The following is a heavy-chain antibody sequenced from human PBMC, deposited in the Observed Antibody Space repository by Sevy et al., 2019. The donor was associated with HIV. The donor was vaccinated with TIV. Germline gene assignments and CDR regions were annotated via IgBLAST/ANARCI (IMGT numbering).Heavy chain of an antibody. D-gene: IGHD6-19*01. CDR1: GFNFSGST. Sequence: GGSLRLSCAASGFNFSGSTMYWVRQASGKGLEWVGRIRRKVNIYATAYAASGKSSFTIASDESKNTAYLQRNGLKTEDTDMYDCSSQRSIAVAGDYFDYWGQGTLVTVSS. CDR2: IRRKVNIYAT. V-gene: IGHV3-73*01. CDR3: SSQRSIAVAGDYFDY. J-gene: IGHJ4*02.